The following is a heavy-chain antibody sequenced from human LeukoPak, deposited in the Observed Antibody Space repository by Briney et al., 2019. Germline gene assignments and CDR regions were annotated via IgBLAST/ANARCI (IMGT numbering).Heavy chain of an antibody. CDR2: ISSSSSYI. D-gene: IGHD3-10*01. CDR1: GFTFSSYS. CDR3: ARGRGGFAVDY. J-gene: IGHJ4*02. V-gene: IGHV3-21*01. Sequence: PGGSLRLFCAASGFTFSSYSMNWVRQAPGKGLEWVSSISSSSSYIYYADSVKGRFTISRDNAKNSLYLQMNSLRAEDTAVYYCARGRGGFAVDYWGQGTLVTVSS.